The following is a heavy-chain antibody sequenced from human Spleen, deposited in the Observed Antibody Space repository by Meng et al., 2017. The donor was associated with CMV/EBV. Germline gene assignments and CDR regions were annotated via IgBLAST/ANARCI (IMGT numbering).Heavy chain of an antibody. V-gene: IGHV3-11*05. Sequence: VQLVESGGGLVKPGGSLRLSCAASGFTFSDYYMSWIRQAPGKGLEWVSYISSSSSYTNYADSVKGRFTISRDNAKNSLYLQMNSLRAEDTAVYYCATFASTTGTVASLDYWGQGTLVTVSS. CDR1: GFTFSDYY. J-gene: IGHJ4*02. CDR3: ATFASTTGTVASLDY. CDR2: ISSSSSYT. D-gene: IGHD1-1*01.